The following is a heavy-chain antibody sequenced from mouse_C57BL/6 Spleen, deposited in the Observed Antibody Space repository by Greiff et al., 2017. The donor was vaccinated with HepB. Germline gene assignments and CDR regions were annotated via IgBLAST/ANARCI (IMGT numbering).Heavy chain of an antibody. V-gene: IGHV1-15*01. J-gene: IGHJ4*01. Sequence: VQLQQSGAELVRPGASVTLSCKASGYTFTDYEMHWVKQTPVHGLEWIGAIDPETGGTAYNQKFKGKAILTADKSSSTAYMALRSLTSEDSAVYYCTRLPYDYAYYYAMDYWGQGTSVTVSS. CDR2: IDPETGGT. CDR3: TRLPYDYAYYYAMDY. D-gene: IGHD2-4*01. CDR1: GYTFTDYE.